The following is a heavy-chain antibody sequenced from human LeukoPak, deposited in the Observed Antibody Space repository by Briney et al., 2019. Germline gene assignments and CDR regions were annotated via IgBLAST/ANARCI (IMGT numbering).Heavy chain of an antibody. V-gene: IGHV4-59*01. CDR3: AKGGSTNFYYGDV. J-gene: IGHJ6*02. Sequence: SETLSLTCSVSGGSMTNLYWTWIRQPPGKGLEWIGDIYDSGSTRYNTSLESRVTISVDTSKNQFSLKLSSVTAADAAVYYCAKGGSTNFYYGDVWGQGTTVTVSS. CDR1: GGSMTNLY. CDR2: IYDSGST. D-gene: IGHD2/OR15-2a*01.